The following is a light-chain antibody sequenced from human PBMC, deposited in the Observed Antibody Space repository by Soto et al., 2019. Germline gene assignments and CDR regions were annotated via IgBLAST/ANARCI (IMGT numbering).Light chain of an antibody. J-gene: IGKJ2*01. CDR1: QRVSSNY. Sequence: IALTQSPGTLSLSPGERATLSCRASQRVSSNYVAWYQHKPGQAPRLLIHGASIRATGIPDRFSGSGSGTDFPLTISRLEHEDFAVYYCHQYGTLPYAFGQGTKLQIK. CDR3: HQYGTLPYA. V-gene: IGKV3-20*01. CDR2: GAS.